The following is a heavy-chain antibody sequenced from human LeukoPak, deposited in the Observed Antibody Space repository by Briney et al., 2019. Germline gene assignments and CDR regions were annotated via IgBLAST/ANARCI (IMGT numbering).Heavy chain of an antibody. CDR1: GFTFSSYS. V-gene: IGHV3-48*04. Sequence: GGSLRLSCAASGFTFSSYSMNWVRQAPGKGLEWVSYISSSGSTIYYADSVKGRFTISRDNAKNSLYLQMNSLRAEDTAVYYCATTVDILTGYSGTFDYWGQGTLVTVSS. J-gene: IGHJ4*02. CDR3: ATTVDILTGYSGTFDY. D-gene: IGHD3-9*01. CDR2: ISSSGSTI.